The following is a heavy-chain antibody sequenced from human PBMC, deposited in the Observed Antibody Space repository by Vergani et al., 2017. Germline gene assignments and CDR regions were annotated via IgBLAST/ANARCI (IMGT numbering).Heavy chain of an antibody. CDR2: IYWNDDQ. Sequence: QITLKESGPTLVKPTQTLTLTCTFSGFSLNTRGVSVAWIRQPPGKALDWLALIYWNDDQHYSPSLNNRVTITKDTSKNQVVLTMTNMDYVDTGTYYCVYYKNTWRTTGCLYQFYYYYYMDVWGKGTTVTVSS. V-gene: IGHV2-5*04. J-gene: IGHJ6*03. D-gene: IGHD3-10*01. CDR1: GFSLNTRGVS. CDR3: VYYKNTWRTTGCLYQFYYYYYMDV.